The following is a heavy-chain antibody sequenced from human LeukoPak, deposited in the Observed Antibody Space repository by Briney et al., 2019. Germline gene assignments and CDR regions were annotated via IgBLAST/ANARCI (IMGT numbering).Heavy chain of an antibody. V-gene: IGHV4-61*02. CDR2: IYTSGST. J-gene: IGHJ4*02. CDR3: AGYSGWDFDY. D-gene: IGHD6-19*01. CDR1: GGSIRSGSYY. Sequence: SETLSLTCAVSGGSIRSGSYYWSWIRQPAGKGLEWIGRIYTSGSTNYNPSLKSRVTISVDTSKNQFSLKLSSVTAADTAVYYCAGYSGWDFDYWGQGTLVTVSS.